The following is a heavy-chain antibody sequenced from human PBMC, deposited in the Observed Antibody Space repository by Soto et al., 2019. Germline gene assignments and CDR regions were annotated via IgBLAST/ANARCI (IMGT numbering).Heavy chain of an antibody. J-gene: IGHJ4*02. CDR1: GGTFSSYA. CDR2: IIPIFGTA. CDR3: ARTFGVVTAIGYYFDY. D-gene: IGHD2-21*02. Sequence: GASVKVSCKASGGTFSSYAISWLRQSPGQGLEWMGGIIPIFGTANYAQKFQGRVTITADESTSTAYMELSSLRSEDTAVYYCARTFGVVTAIGYYFDYWGQGTLVTVSS. V-gene: IGHV1-69*13.